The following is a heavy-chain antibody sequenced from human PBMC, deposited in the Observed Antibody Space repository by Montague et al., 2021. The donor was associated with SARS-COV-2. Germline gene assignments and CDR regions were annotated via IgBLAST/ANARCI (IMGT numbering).Heavy chain of an antibody. CDR1: GFSLSTSGMC. J-gene: IGHJ4*02. Sequence: PALVKPTQTLTLTCTFSGFSLSTSGMCVSWIRQPPGKALEWLARXXWDDDKYYSTSLKTRLTISKDTSKNQVVLTMTNMDPVDTATYYCARMVAVTTSFDYWGQGTLDTVSS. CDR2: XXWDDDK. D-gene: IGHD4-17*01. CDR3: ARMVAVTTSFDY. V-gene: IGHV2-70*11.